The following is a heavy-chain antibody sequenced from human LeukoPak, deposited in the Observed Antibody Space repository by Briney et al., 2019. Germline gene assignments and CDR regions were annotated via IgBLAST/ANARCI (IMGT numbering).Heavy chain of an antibody. J-gene: IGHJ4*02. CDR2: ISYDGSNK. D-gene: IGHD2-21*01. Sequence: PGGSLRLSCAASGFTSSSYGMHWVRQAPGKGLEWVAVISYDGSNKYYADSVKGRFTISRDNAKNSLYLQMNSLRAEDTAVYYWARHILFYVVIKYSSERTLATVSS. CDR3: ARHILFYVVIKY. V-gene: IGHV3-30*03. CDR1: GFTSSSYG.